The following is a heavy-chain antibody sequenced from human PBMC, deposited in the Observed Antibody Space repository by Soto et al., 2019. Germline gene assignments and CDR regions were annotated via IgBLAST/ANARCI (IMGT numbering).Heavy chain of an antibody. Sequence: QLQLQESGSGLVKPSQTLSLTCAVSGGSISSGGYSWSWIRQPPGKGLEWIGYIYHSGSTYYNPSRKRRXTXSXXRSNTQFSRQLSSVTAADTAVYYCARVPGDFWSGYYSWFDPWGQGTLVTVSS. CDR2: IYHSGST. CDR3: ARVPGDFWSGYYSWFDP. CDR1: GGSISSGGYS. D-gene: IGHD3-3*01. V-gene: IGHV4-30-2*01. J-gene: IGHJ5*02.